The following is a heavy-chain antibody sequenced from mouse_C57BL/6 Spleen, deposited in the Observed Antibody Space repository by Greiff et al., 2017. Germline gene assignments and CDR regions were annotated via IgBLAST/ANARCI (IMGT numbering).Heavy chain of an antibody. CDR1: GFSLTSYG. V-gene: IGHV2-6-1*01. Sequence: VMLVESGPGLVAPSQSLSITCTVSGFSLTSYGVHWVRQPPGKGLEWLVVIWSDGSTTYNSALKSRLSISKDNSKSQVFLKMNSLQTDDTAMYYCARHENGYDGYAMDYWGQGTSVTVSS. CDR2: IWSDGST. D-gene: IGHD2-2*01. J-gene: IGHJ4*01. CDR3: ARHENGYDGYAMDY.